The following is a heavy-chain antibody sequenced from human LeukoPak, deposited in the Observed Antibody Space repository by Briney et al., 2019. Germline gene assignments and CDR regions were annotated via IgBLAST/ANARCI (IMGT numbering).Heavy chain of an antibody. CDR3: ARLRYTYGKNFDY. J-gene: IGHJ4*02. V-gene: IGHV3-7*01. D-gene: IGHD5-18*01. Sequence: HPGGSLRLSCAASGFTFRAYWMSWVRQAPGKGLEWVANINQDGSEKDYVDYVKGRFTISRDNARNSLYLQMNTLRAEDTAVYFCARLRYTYGKNFDYWGQGALVTVSS. CDR2: INQDGSEK. CDR1: GFTFRAYW.